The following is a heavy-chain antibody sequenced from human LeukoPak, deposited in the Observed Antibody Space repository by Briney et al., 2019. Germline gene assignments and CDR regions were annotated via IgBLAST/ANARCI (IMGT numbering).Heavy chain of an antibody. V-gene: IGHV3-23*01. CDR2: ISGSGGST. Sequence: PGGSLRLSCAASGFTFSSYAMSWVRQAPGKGPEWVSAISGSGGSTYYADSVKGRFTISRDNSKNTLYLQMNSLRAEDTAVYYCASTMITFGGVIARFDYWGQGTLVTVSS. D-gene: IGHD3-16*02. J-gene: IGHJ4*02. CDR3: ASTMITFGGVIARFDY. CDR1: GFTFSSYA.